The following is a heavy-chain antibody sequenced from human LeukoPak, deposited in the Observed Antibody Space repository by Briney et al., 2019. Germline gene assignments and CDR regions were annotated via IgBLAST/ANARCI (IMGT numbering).Heavy chain of an antibody. V-gene: IGHV4-4*09. J-gene: IGHJ4*02. CDR3: ARPAPPTPKVFDY. Sequence: PSETLSLTCTVSGGSISSYYWSWIRQPPGKGLEWIGYIYTSGSTNYNPSLKSRVTISVDTSKNQFSLKLSSVTAADTAVYYCARPAPPTPKVFDYWGQETLVTVSS. CDR1: GGSISSYY. D-gene: IGHD4-17*01. CDR2: IYTSGST.